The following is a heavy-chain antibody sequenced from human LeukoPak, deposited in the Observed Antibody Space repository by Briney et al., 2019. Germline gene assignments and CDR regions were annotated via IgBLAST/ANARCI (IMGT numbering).Heavy chain of an antibody. V-gene: IGHV4-38-2*02. CDR3: ARGLTVAGIGYYYYYYMDV. J-gene: IGHJ6*03. Sequence: SETLSLTCSVSGYSISSGYYWDWIRQPPGKGLEWIASIYHSGKSYYNPSLESRVTISVDTSKNQFSLKLSSVTAADTAVYYCARGLTVAGIGYYYYYYMDVWGKGTTVTVSS. D-gene: IGHD6-19*01. CDR1: GYSISSGYY. CDR2: IYHSGKS.